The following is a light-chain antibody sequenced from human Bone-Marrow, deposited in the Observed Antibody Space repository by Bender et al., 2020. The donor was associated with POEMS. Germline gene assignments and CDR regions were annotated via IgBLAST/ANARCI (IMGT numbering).Light chain of an antibody. V-gene: IGLV3-1*01. CDR3: QAWDTYSVI. J-gene: IGLJ2*01. CDR1: DLGDKY. CDR2: QDT. Sequence: SYEVTQPPSVSVSPGQTASITCSGDDLGDKYVAWYQQKPGQSPLLVIYQDTKRPLGIPERFSGSNSGNTATLTISGTQAMDEADYYCQAWDTYSVIFGGGTKLTVL.